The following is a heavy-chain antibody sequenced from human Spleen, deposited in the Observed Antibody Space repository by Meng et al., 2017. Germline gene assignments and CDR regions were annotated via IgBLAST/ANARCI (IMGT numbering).Heavy chain of an antibody. CDR1: GYTFTGYY. CDR3: ARDEDISAAGKLFGDY. CDR2: IDPNNDHT. Sequence: ASVKVSCKASGYTFTGYYMHWVRQAPGQGLEWMGRIDPNNDHTQYAQNFQGRVTMTSDTSISTVYMELNGLRSDDTAVYYCARDEDISAAGKLFGDYWGQGTLVTVSS. J-gene: IGHJ4*02. V-gene: IGHV1-2*06. D-gene: IGHD6-13*01.